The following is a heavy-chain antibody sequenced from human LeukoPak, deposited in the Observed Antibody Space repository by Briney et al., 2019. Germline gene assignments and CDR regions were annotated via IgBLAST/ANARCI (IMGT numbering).Heavy chain of an antibody. CDR2: IKNDGSDK. D-gene: IGHD5-12*01. Sequence: GGSLRLSCEASGFSFSAAWMTWVRQAPGKGLEWVTTIKNDGSDKYYVDSVKGRFTLSRDNAKNSVYLQMNSLRVEDTAVYYCVNLGYSDGGQGTLVTVSS. CDR3: VNLGYSD. CDR1: GFSFSAAW. V-gene: IGHV3-7*01. J-gene: IGHJ4*02.